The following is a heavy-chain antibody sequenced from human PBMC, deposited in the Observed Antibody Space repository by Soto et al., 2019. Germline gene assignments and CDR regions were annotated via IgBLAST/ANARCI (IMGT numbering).Heavy chain of an antibody. D-gene: IGHD1-26*01. Sequence: QITLKESGPTLVKPTQTLTLTCTFSGFSLSTSRVGVGWIRQPPGKAPEWLAVIYWDDAKTYSTSLKSRLTITQESSKNQVALTLTNMDPVDTATYYCAHAFGGRSLYWGQGTLVTVSS. CDR3: AHAFGGRSLY. CDR2: IYWDDAK. J-gene: IGHJ4*02. CDR1: GFSLSTSRVG. V-gene: IGHV2-5*02.